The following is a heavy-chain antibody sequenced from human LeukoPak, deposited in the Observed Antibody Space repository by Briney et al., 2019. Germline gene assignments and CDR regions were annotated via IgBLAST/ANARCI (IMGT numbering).Heavy chain of an antibody. Sequence: SVKVSCKASGGSFSDYSISWVRQAPGQGLEWMGRIIAILDTAHYAQKFQGRFTITADKSTTTVYMELSSLRSDDTAVYYCVRGGYDYDWFDPWGQGTLVTVSS. CDR1: GGSFSDYS. V-gene: IGHV1-69*08. CDR3: VRGGYDYDWFDP. J-gene: IGHJ5*02. CDR2: IIAILDTA. D-gene: IGHD5-12*01.